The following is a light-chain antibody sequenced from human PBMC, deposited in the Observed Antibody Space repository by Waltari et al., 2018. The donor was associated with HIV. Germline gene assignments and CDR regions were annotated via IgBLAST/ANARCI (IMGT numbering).Light chain of an antibody. J-gene: IGLJ1*01. CDR3: QSYDSITYL. CDR1: SSDLGAGYD. V-gene: IGLV1-40*01. CDR2: AKY. Sequence: SILAQPSSVSGAPGQTVTISCTGSSSDLGAGYDVHWYQQFPGRAPKLLIYAKYRRPGGVPDRFSSSKSGSSASLAISGLRAEDEADYYCQSYDSITYLFGTGTKVNVL.